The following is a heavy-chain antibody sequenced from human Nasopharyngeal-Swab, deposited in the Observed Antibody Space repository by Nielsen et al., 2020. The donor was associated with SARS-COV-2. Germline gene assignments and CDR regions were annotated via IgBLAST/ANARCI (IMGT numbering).Heavy chain of an antibody. CDR2: ISGSGGRT. J-gene: IGHJ4*02. D-gene: IGHD2-21*01. V-gene: IGHV3-23*01. CDR3: ASRSLLSRGAFDY. Sequence: GESLKISCAASRFTFSSYAMSWVRQAPGKGLEWVSAISGSGGRTYYGDSVKGRFTISRDNSKNTLYLQMNSLRADDTAVYYCASRSLLSRGAFDYWGQGTLVIVSS. CDR1: RFTFSSYA.